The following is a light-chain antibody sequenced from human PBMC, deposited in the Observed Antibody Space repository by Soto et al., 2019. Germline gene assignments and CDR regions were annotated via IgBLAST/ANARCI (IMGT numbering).Light chain of an antibody. CDR2: DAS. CDR3: QQRSNWPST. Sequence: EMVLTQSPATLSLSPGNRATLSCRASQSVSSYLAWYQQKPGQAPRLLIYDASNRATGIPARFSGSGSGTDFTLTITSLEPEDFAVYYCQQRSNWPSTFGGGTKVDIK. CDR1: QSVSSY. V-gene: IGKV3-11*01. J-gene: IGKJ4*01.